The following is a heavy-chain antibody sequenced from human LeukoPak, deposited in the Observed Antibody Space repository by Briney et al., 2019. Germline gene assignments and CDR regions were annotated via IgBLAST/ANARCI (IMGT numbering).Heavy chain of an antibody. D-gene: IGHD3-22*01. CDR2: ISSSGSTI. Sequence: GGSLRLSCAASGFTFSSYEMNWVRQAPGKGLEWVSFISSSGSTIYYADSVKGRFTISRDNAKNSLYLQMNSLRAEDTAVYYCARASYYDTIDYWGQGTLVTVSS. J-gene: IGHJ4*02. CDR1: GFTFSSYE. CDR3: ARASYYDTIDY. V-gene: IGHV3-48*03.